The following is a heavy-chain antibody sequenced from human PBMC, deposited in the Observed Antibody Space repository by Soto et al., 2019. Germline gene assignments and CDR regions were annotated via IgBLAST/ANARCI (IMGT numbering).Heavy chain of an antibody. V-gene: IGHV3-23*01. CDR1: GFTFSSYA. J-gene: IGHJ4*02. D-gene: IGHD3-22*01. CDR3: AKDMAMIVVVITGPFDY. Sequence: GGSLRLSCAASGFTFSSYAMRWFRQGPGKGLEWVSAISGSGGSTYYADSVKGRFTISRDNSKNTLYLQMNSLRAEDTAVYYCAKDMAMIVVVITGPFDYWGQGALVTVSS. CDR2: ISGSGGST.